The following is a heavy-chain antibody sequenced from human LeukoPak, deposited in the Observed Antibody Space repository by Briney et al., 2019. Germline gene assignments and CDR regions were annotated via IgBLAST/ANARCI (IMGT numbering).Heavy chain of an antibody. D-gene: IGHD3-10*01. V-gene: IGHV4-34*01. CDR3: ARGSRGVWFGESNWFDP. CDR1: GGSFSGYY. J-gene: IGHJ5*02. Sequence: PSETLSRTCAGYGGSFSGYYWSWIRQPPGKGLEGIGEINHSGSTNYNPSLKSRVTISVDTSENPFSLKLSSVTAADTAVYYCARGSRGVWFGESNWFDPWGQGTLVTVSS. CDR2: INHSGST.